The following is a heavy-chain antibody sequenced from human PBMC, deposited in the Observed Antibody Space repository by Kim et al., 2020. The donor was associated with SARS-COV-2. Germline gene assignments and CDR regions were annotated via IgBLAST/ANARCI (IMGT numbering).Heavy chain of an antibody. V-gene: IGHV3-23*01. J-gene: IGHJ4*01. Sequence: GGSLRLSCVASGFSFGTFDMSWVRQAPGQGLKWVSVIKAPYVNTYYAESVKVRFTVSSDSASHPLYLQIYCLRADDSAFYFCVYVSLLYYF. CDR3: VYVSLLYYF. D-gene: IGHD3-16*01. CDR1: GFSFGTFD. CDR2: IKAPYVNT.